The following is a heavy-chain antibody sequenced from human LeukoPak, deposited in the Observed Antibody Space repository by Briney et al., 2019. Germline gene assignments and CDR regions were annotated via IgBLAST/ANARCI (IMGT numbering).Heavy chain of an antibody. V-gene: IGHV4-4*02. CDR3: ARVGSSGWYIFDY. J-gene: IGHJ4*02. Sequence: PSGTLSLTCAVSGGSISSNNWWSWVRQPPGKGLEWIGEIYHSGSTNYNPSLKSRVTISVDKSKNQLSLNLSSVTAADTAVYYCARVGSSGWYIFDYWGQGTLVTVSS. CDR2: IYHSGST. CDR1: GGSISSNNW. D-gene: IGHD6-19*01.